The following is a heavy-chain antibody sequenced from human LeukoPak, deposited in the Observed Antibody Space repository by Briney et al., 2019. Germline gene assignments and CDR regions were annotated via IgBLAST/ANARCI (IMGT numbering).Heavy chain of an antibody. CDR3: AKGRGYCSGGSCHQTFIFDY. D-gene: IGHD2-15*01. CDR2: IYYSGST. CDR1: GGSISSYY. J-gene: IGHJ4*02. V-gene: IGHV4-59*01. Sequence: SETLSLTCTVSGGSISSYYWSWIRQPPGKGLEWIGYIYYSGSTNYNPSLKSRVTISVDTSKNQFSLKLSSVTAADTAVYYCAKGRGYCSGGSCHQTFIFDYWGQGTLVTVSS.